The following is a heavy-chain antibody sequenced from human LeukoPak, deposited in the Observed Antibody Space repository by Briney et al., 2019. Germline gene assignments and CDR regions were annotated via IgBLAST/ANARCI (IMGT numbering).Heavy chain of an antibody. V-gene: IGHV3-21*01. CDR3: ARHDRRGIQLMYYFDY. CDR1: GFTFSSYS. D-gene: IGHD5-18*01. J-gene: IGHJ4*02. CDR2: ISSSSSYI. Sequence: GGSLRLSCVASGFTFSSYSMNWVRQAPGKGLEWVSSISSSSSYIYYADSVKGRFTISRDNAKNSLYLQMNSLRAEDTAVYYCARHDRRGIQLMYYFDYWGQGTLVTVSS.